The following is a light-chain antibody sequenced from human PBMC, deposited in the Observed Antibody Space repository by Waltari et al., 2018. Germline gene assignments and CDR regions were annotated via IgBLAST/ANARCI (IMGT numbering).Light chain of an antibody. CDR3: SSYVSSDTLEL. CDR2: DVS. J-gene: IGLJ2*01. CDR1: SSDVGGSNY. Sequence: HSALTQPASVSGSPGQSITISCTGTSSDVGGSNYVSWYQQHPGKPPQLMLFDVSNRPSGVSSRVAGSKSGNTASLTISGLQAEDEADYYCSSYVSSDTLELFGGGTSLTVL. V-gene: IGLV2-14*03.